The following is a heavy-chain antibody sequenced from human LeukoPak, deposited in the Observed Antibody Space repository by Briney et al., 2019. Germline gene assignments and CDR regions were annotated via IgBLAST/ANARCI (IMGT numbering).Heavy chain of an antibody. Sequence: PGGSLRLSCAASGFTVRTNYMTWVRQAPGKGLEWVSEIYSDGTTYYTASVKGRFSVSRDNFKNTVYLDMNSLRGEDTAIYYCTRDLREHGVFDIWGQGTMVTVSS. D-gene: IGHD1-26*01. V-gene: IGHV3-53*01. CDR1: GFTVRTNY. CDR2: IYSDGTT. CDR3: TRDLREHGVFDI. J-gene: IGHJ3*02.